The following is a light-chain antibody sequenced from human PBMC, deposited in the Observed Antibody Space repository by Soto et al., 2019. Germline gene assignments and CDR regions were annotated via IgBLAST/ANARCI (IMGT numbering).Light chain of an antibody. V-gene: IGKV1-5*03. CDR2: KAS. CDR3: QQYNSYSQT. CDR1: QGISSY. Sequence: DIQMTQSPSTLSGSVGDRVTITCRASQGISSYLAWYQQRPGKAPKLLIYKASTLKSGVPSRFSGSGSGTEFTLTISSLQPDDFATYYCQQYNSYSQTFGQGTKVDIK. J-gene: IGKJ1*01.